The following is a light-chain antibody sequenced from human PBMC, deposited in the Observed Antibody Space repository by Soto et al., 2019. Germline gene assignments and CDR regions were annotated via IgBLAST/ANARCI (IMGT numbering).Light chain of an antibody. CDR3: QQYGSSPPSIT. V-gene: IGKV3-20*01. CDR1: QSVSSSY. Sequence: EIVLTQSPGTLSLSPGERATLSCRASQSVSSSYLAWYQQKPGQAPRLLIYGASSRATGIPDRFSGSGSGTDFTLTFSRLEPDDCAVYYCQQYGSSPPSITFGQGTRLEIK. CDR2: GAS. J-gene: IGKJ5*01.